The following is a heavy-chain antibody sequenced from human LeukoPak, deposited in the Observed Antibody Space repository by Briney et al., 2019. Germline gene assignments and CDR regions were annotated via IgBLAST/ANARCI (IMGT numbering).Heavy chain of an antibody. CDR2: ISGSGGST. CDR3: ARTLGYCSSTSCPSYYYYYGMDV. V-gene: IGHV3-23*01. Sequence: GGSLRLSCAASGFRFSDFTMTWVRQAPGKGLEWVSAISGSGGSTYYADSVKGRFTISRDNSKNTLYLQMNSLRAEDTAVYYCARTLGYCSSTSCPSYYYYYGMDVWGQGTTVTVSS. CDR1: GFRFSDFT. J-gene: IGHJ6*02. D-gene: IGHD2-2*01.